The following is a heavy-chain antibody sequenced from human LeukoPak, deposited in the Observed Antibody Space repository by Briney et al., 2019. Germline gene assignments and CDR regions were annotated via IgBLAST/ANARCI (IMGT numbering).Heavy chain of an antibody. CDR1: GGSISSGGYY. D-gene: IGHD2-15*01. V-gene: IGHV4-31*03. CDR2: IYYSGST. Sequence: PSETLSLTCTVSGGSISSGGYYWSWIRQHPGKGLEWIGYIYYSGSTYYNPSLKSRVTISVDTSKNQFSLKLSSVIAADTAVYYCARAPILRYCSGGSCRYYFDYWGQGTLVTVSS. J-gene: IGHJ4*02. CDR3: ARAPILRYCSGGSCRYYFDY.